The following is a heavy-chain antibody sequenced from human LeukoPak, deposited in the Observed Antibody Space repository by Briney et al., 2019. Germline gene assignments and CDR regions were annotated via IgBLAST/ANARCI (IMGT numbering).Heavy chain of an antibody. J-gene: IGHJ4*02. Sequence: PSETLSLTCTVSGGSITFGSYYWTWIRQPAGKGLEWIGRIYTSGRTFYNPSLKSRVTISMDTSMNQFSLRLNSVTAADTAVYYCARARVVPASFDDWGQGALVTVSS. V-gene: IGHV4-61*02. CDR3: ARARVVPASFDD. CDR1: GGSITFGSYY. CDR2: IYTSGRT.